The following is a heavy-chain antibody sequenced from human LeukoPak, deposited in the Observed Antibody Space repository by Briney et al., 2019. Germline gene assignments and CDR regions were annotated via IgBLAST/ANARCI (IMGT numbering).Heavy chain of an antibody. CDR1: GVSITSNY. D-gene: IGHD3-22*01. CDR3: ARHVPEYYYDSSGSFDY. V-gene: IGHV4-59*01. CDR2: MYHSGKT. Sequence: SETLSLTCTVSGVSITSNYWSWIRQSPGKGLEWIGYMYHSGKTNYNPSLKSRVTISIDTSTNQLSLKLTSVTVADTAVYYCARHVPEYYYDSSGSFDYWGQGTLVTVSS. J-gene: IGHJ4*02.